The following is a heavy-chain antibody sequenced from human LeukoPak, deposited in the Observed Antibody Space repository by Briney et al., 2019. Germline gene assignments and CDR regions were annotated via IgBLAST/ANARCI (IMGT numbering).Heavy chain of an antibody. D-gene: IGHD5-24*01. CDR1: GYTFTDYG. Sequence: ASVKVSRKASGYTFTDYGVTWVRRAPGQGLEWMGWVSPNTGNTNYAQKFQSRVTMTTDTSTTTAYMELKSLTSDDTAVYYCARGRRTTIPKYWGQGTRVTVSS. V-gene: IGHV1-18*04. CDR3: ARGRRTTIPKY. J-gene: IGHJ4*02. CDR2: VSPNTGNT.